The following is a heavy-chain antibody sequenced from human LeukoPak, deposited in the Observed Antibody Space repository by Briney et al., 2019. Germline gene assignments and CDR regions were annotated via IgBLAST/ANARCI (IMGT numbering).Heavy chain of an antibody. CDR1: GFTFSGYS. CDR3: AREVSEGFDS. D-gene: IGHD3-22*01. J-gene: IGHJ4*02. CDR2: FGTGSTSV. Sequence: GGSLRLSCTASGFTFSGYSMNWIRQAPGKGLEWVSSFGTGSTSVYHAGSVKGRFAISRDNAKNSLYLQMNSLRAEDTALYYCAREVSEGFDSWGQGTLVTVSS. V-gene: IGHV3-21*01.